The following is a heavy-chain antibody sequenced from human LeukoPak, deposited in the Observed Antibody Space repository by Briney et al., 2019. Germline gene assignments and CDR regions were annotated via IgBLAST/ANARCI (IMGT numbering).Heavy chain of an antibody. D-gene: IGHD4-11*01. J-gene: IGHJ4*02. V-gene: IGHV3-23*01. CDR3: STLTSRGLSDS. CDR1: GFTFSNYA. CDR2: ISGSGDGT. Sequence: GGSLRLSCAASGFTFSNYAMSWVRQAPGKGLEWVSAISGSGDGTYYADYVKGRFTISRDNSKNTLYLQMNSLRAEDTAVYYCSTLTSRGLSDSWGQGTLVTVSS.